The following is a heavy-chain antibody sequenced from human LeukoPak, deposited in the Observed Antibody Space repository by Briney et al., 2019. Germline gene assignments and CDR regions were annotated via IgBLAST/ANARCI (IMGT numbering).Heavy chain of an antibody. D-gene: IGHD3-22*01. CDR1: GYSISSGYY. CDR2: IYHSGST. Sequence: KPSETLSLTCTVSGYSISSGYYWGWIRQPPGKGLEWIGSIYHSGSTYYNPSLKSRVTISLDTSKNQFSLKLSSVTAADTAVYYCASQLYSDSGAYLRDAEYFQHWGQGTLVTVSS. V-gene: IGHV4-38-2*02. J-gene: IGHJ1*01. CDR3: ASQLYSDSGAYLRDAEYFQH.